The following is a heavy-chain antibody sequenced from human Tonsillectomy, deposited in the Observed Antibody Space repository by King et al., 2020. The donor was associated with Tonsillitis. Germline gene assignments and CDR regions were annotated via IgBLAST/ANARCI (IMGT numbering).Heavy chain of an antibody. CDR3: ARGSRLGIYYFDY. D-gene: IGHD3-22*01. CDR1: GGSISSSSYY. Sequence: QLQESGPGLVKPSETLSLTCTVSGGSISSSSYYWGWIRQPPGKGLEWIGRIYYSGSTYYNPSLKSRVTMSVDTSNNQFPLKLSSVTAADTAVYYCARGSRLGIYYFDYWGQGTLVTVSS. CDR2: IYYSGST. J-gene: IGHJ4*02. V-gene: IGHV4-39*01.